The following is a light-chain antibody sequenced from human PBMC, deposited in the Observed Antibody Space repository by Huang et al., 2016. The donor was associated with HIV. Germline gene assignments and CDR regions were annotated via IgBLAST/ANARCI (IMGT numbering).Light chain of an antibody. CDR2: GSS. Sequence: EVLMTQSPVTLSESPGGRVTISCWASQSVRDNLAWFQQKPGQAPRLLVHGSSTRATGGPARFSGSGSGTGFTLTITSLQSDDYAVYYCQQYYTWPRTFGQGTRVE. CDR3: QQYYTWPRT. J-gene: IGKJ1*01. V-gene: IGKV3-15*01. CDR1: QSVRDN.